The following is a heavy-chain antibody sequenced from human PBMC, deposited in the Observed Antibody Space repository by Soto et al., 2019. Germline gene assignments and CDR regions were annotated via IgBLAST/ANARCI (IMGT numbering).Heavy chain of an antibody. V-gene: IGHV4-59*01. CDR2: IYYSGST. CDR3: AREYRGSCSRTIVFDP. Sequence: SETLSLTCTVSGGSISSYYWSWIRQPPGKGLEWIGYIYYSGSTNYNPSLKSRVTISVDTSKNQFSLKLSSVTAADTAVYYCAREYRGSCSRTIVFDPWGQGTLVTVSS. D-gene: IGHD1-26*01. J-gene: IGHJ5*02. CDR1: GGSISSYY.